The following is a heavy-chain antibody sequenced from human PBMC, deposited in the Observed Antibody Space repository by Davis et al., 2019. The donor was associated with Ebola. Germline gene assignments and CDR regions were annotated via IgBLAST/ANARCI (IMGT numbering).Heavy chain of an antibody. CDR1: GGSIDTFY. CDR2: IHDSGST. CDR3: ARVVREKGSLDS. J-gene: IGHJ4*02. V-gene: IGHV4-59*12. Sequence: SETLSLTCTVSGGSIDTFYWSWIRQSPGKGLEWIAYIHDSGSTTSNPSLKGRVTISLDTSRNQFSLKLTSVTAADTAVYRCARVVREKGSLDSWGQGTLVTVSS.